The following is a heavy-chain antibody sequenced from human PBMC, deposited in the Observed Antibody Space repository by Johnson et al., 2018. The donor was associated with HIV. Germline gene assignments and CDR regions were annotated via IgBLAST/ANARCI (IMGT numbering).Heavy chain of an antibody. Sequence: VESGGGLVQPGRSLRLSCAASGFSFDDYGMHWVRQVPGKGLEWVSGISGSGGSTYYADSVKGRFTISRDNSKNTLYLQMYSLRAEDTALYYCAKDIEWELQNDAFDIWGQGTMVTVSS. V-gene: IGHV3-9*01. CDR3: AKDIEWELQNDAFDI. D-gene: IGHD1-26*01. J-gene: IGHJ3*02. CDR2: ISGSGGST. CDR1: GFSFDDYG.